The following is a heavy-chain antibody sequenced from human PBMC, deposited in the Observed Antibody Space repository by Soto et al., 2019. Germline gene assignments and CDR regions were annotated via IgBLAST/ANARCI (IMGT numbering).Heavy chain of an antibody. CDR2: IFSNDEK. Sequence: QVTLKKSGPVLVKPTETLTLTCTVSGFSLSNARMGVSWIRQPPGKALEWLAHIFSNDEKSYSTSLKSRLTISKDTSKSQVVLTMTIMDPVDTATYYCARIYGVVPLDYWCQGTLVTVSS. CDR1: GFSLSNARMG. D-gene: IGHD3-3*01. J-gene: IGHJ4*02. V-gene: IGHV2-26*01. CDR3: ARIYGVVPLDY.